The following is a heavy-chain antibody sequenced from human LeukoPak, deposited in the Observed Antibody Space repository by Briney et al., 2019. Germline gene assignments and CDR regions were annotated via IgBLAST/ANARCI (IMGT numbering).Heavy chain of an antibody. CDR1: GGSISSSSYY. V-gene: IGHV4-39*01. CDR3: ARHDFYGSHQVAFDY. D-gene: IGHD3-10*01. CDR2: IYYSGST. Sequence: PSETLSLTCTVSGGSISSSSYYWGWIRQPPGKGLEWIGSIYYSGSTYYNPSLKSRVTISVDTSKNQFSLKLSSVTAADTAVYYCARHDFYGSHQVAFDYWGQGTLVTVSS. J-gene: IGHJ4*02.